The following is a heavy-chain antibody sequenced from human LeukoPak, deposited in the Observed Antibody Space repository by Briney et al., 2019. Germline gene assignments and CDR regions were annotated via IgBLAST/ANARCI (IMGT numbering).Heavy chain of an antibody. Sequence: GASVKVSCKASGGTFNSYAISWVRQAPGQGLEWMGGIIPIFGTANYAQKFQGRVTITADESTSTAYMELSSLRSEDTAVYYCAREREGSGWHGADYWGQGTLVTVSS. CDR1: GGTFNSYA. CDR2: IIPIFGTA. J-gene: IGHJ4*02. CDR3: AREREGSGWHGADY. V-gene: IGHV1-69*01. D-gene: IGHD6-19*01.